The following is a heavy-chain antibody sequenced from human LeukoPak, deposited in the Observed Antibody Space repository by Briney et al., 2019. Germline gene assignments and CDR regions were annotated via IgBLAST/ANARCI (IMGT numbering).Heavy chain of an antibody. J-gene: IGHJ4*02. CDR3: ARDRGELNFDY. D-gene: IGHD1-26*01. CDR2: INPSGGST. CDR1: GYTLTSYY. Sequence: ASVKVSCKASGYTLTSYYMHWVRQAPGQGLEWMGIINPSGGSTSYAQKFQGRVTMTRDTSTSTVYMELSSLRSEDTAVYYCARDRGELNFDYWGQGTLVTVSS. V-gene: IGHV1-46*01.